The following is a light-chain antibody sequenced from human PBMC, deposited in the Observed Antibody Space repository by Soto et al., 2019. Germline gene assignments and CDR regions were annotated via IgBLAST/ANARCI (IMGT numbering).Light chain of an antibody. J-gene: IGKJ1*01. CDR3: HQYTSPPWT. Sequence: DIQMTQSPSTLSAFVGDRVTITCRASQSISIWLAWYQQKPGKAPNLLIYKASSLESGVPSRFSGSGSGTEFTLTISSLQPDDSAAYYCHQYTSPPWTFGQGTKVEIK. V-gene: IGKV1-5*03. CDR1: QSISIW. CDR2: KAS.